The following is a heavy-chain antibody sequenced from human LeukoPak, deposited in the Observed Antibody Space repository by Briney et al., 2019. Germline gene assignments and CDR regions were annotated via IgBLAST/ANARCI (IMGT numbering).Heavy chain of an antibody. CDR3: ARDGWYSGYDFDY. D-gene: IGHD5-12*01. J-gene: IGHJ4*02. V-gene: IGHV3-48*04. Sequence: GGSLRLSCAASRFTFSSYNMNWVRQAPGKGLEWVSYISTRSSTMYYADSVKGRFTISRDNAKNSLYLQMNNLRAEDTAVYYCARDGWYSGYDFDYWGQGTLVTVSS. CDR1: RFTFSSYN. CDR2: ISTRSSTM.